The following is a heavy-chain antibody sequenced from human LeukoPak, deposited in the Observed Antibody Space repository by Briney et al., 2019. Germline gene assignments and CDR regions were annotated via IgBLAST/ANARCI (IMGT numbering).Heavy chain of an antibody. D-gene: IGHD3-9*01. Sequence: KPGESLKISCKGSGYSFTSYWIGWVRQMPGKGLEWLGIIYPGDSDTRYSPSFQGQVTISADKSISTAYLQWSSLKASDTAMYYCARGTRIARYFDWLLQNWFDPWGQGTLVTVSS. V-gene: IGHV5-51*03. CDR3: ARGTRIARYFDWLLQNWFDP. CDR1: GYSFTSYW. J-gene: IGHJ5*02. CDR2: IYPGDSDT.